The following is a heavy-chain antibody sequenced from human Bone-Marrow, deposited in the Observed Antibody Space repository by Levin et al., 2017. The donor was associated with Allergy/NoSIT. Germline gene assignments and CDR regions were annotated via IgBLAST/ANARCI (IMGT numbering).Heavy chain of an antibody. J-gene: IGHJ5*02. Sequence: GGSLRLSCAASGFNLRDYGMNWVRQAPGKGLEWVAGIWYDGTNKHYADSVKGRFTISKDNYKSEIYLQMDSLRVEDTALYYCARPYSSTSSWLDPWGQGTQVTVSS. V-gene: IGHV3-33*01. CDR2: IWYDGTNK. CDR3: ARPYSSTSSWLDP. CDR1: GFNLRDYG. D-gene: IGHD6-19*01.